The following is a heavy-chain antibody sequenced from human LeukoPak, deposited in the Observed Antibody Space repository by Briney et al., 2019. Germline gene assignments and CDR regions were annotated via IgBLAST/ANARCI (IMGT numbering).Heavy chain of an antibody. Sequence: PETLSLTCAVSGYSISRGYYWGWIRQPPGKGLEWIASIYQSGTTYYNPSLKSRVTISIDTSTNQFSLEPSSVTAADTAVYYCARTGRYCSGGSCYSDFDYWGQGTLVTVSS. J-gene: IGHJ4*02. CDR1: GYSISRGYY. CDR2: IYQSGTT. D-gene: IGHD2-15*01. CDR3: ARTGRYCSGGSCYSDFDY. V-gene: IGHV4-38-2*01.